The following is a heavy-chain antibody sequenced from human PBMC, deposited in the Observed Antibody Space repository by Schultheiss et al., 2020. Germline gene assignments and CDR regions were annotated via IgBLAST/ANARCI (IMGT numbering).Heavy chain of an antibody. D-gene: IGHD3-16*01. J-gene: IGHJ6*04. CDR1: GGSISSSSYY. CDR3: ARRADGIYDWTYVWGSSYYDGMDV. Sequence: SETLSLTCTVSGGSISSSSYYWGWIRQPPGKGLEWIGSIYYSGSTYYNPSLKSRVTISVDTSKNQFSLKLSSVTAADTAVYYCARRADGIYDWTYVWGSSYYDGMDVWGKGTT. CDR2: IYYSGST. V-gene: IGHV4-39*07.